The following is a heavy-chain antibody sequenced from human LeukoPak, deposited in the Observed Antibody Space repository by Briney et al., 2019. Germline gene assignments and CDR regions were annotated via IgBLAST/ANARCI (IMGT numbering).Heavy chain of an antibody. J-gene: IGHJ4*02. V-gene: IGHV3-23*01. D-gene: IGHD3-22*01. CDR1: GFTVSSNY. CDR2: ISDSGGST. Sequence: GGSLRLSCAASGFTVSSNYMSWVRQAPGKGLEWVAGISDSGGSTNYADSVKGRFTISRDNPKNTLYLQMNSLRAEDTAVYFCAKRGVVIRVILVGLHKEAYYFDSWGQGALVTVSS. CDR3: AKRGVVIRVILVGLHKEAYYFDS.